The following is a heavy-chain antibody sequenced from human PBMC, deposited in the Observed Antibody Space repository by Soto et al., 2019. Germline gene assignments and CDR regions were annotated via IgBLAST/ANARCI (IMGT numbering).Heavy chain of an antibody. CDR3: ARDQVVPAAFYYYYYGMDV. Sequence: QVQLQESGPGLVKPSQTLSLTCTVSGGSISSGGYYWSWIRQHPGKGLEWIGYIYYSGSTYYNPSLKSRVTISVDTSKNQFSRKLSSVTAADTAVYYCARDQVVPAAFYYYYYGMDVWGQGTTVTVSS. CDR2: IYYSGST. D-gene: IGHD2-2*01. V-gene: IGHV4-31*03. CDR1: GGSISSGGYY. J-gene: IGHJ6*02.